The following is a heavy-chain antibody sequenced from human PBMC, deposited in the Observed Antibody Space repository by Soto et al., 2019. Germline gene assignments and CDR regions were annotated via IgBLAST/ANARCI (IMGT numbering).Heavy chain of an antibody. J-gene: IGHJ6*02. CDR3: ARDIVVVVAARDYYGMDV. D-gene: IGHD2-15*01. CDR1: GGTFSSYA. V-gene: IGHV1-69*13. CDR2: IIPIFGTA. Sequence: SVKVSCKGSGGTFSSYAISWVRQAPGQGLEWMGGIIPIFGTANYAQKFQGRVTITADESTSTAYMELSSLRSEDTAVYYCARDIVVVVAARDYYGMDVWGQGTTVTVSS.